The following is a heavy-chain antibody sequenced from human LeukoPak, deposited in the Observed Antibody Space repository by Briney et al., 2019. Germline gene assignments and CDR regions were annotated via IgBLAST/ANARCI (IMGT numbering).Heavy chain of an antibody. D-gene: IGHD3-3*01. V-gene: IGHV4-39*01. CDR3: ARITDRTIFGEIMHGFDV. Sequence: SETLSLTCTVSGDSINNNNYYWGWIRQPPGEGLEWIGNIYYNGRTYYSPSLKSRGTISVDTSNNQFSLKLNSVTAADTAVYYCARITDRTIFGEIMHGFDVWGQGTPVTVSS. CDR1: GDSINNNNYY. CDR2: IYYNGRT. J-gene: IGHJ3*01.